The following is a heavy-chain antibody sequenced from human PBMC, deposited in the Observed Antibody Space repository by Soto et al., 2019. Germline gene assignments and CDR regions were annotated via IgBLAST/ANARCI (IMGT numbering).Heavy chain of an antibody. CDR1: GGSIRSYY. J-gene: IGHJ5*02. V-gene: IGHV4-59*01. CDR2: IYYKGRT. CDR3: ARTKEWLVLHPFWFDP. D-gene: IGHD6-19*01. Sequence: TSETLSLTCAVSGGSIRSYYWSWVREPPGKGLEWSGGIYYKGRTHYNPSLKSRVTITVDTSKNHFSLTLSSAPAADTAVFYCARTKEWLVLHPFWFDPWGQGTLVPLSS.